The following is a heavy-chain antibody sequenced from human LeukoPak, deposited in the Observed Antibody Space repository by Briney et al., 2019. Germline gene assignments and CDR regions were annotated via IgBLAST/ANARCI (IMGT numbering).Heavy chain of an antibody. CDR3: ARDSSSWSYYYYMDV. CDR1: GGSISSYY. D-gene: IGHD6-13*01. J-gene: IGHJ6*03. CDR2: IYYSGST. V-gene: IGHV4-59*01. Sequence: SETLSLTCTVSGGSISSYYWSWLRQPPGKGLEWIGYIYYSGSTNYNPSLKSRVTISVDTSKNQFSLKLSSVTAADTAVYYCARDSSSWSYYYYMDVWGKGTTVTVSS.